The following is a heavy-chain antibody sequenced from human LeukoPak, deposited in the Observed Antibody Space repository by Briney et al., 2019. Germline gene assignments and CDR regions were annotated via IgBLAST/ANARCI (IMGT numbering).Heavy chain of an antibody. J-gene: IGHJ3*02. CDR3: AKVFLYARGAFDI. D-gene: IGHD3-16*01. CDR1: GFTFSSYS. V-gene: IGHV3-48*01. Sequence: GGSLRLSCAASGFTFSSYSMNWVRQAPGKGLEWVSYISSSSTTIYYADSVKGRFTISRDNSKNTLYLQMNSLRAEDTAVYYCAKVFLYARGAFDIWGQGTMVTVSS. CDR2: ISSSSTTI.